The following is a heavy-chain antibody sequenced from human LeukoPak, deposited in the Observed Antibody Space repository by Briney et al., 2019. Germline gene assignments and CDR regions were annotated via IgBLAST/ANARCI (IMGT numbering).Heavy chain of an antibody. J-gene: IGHJ4*02. Sequence: ASVKVSCKASGYTFTGYYMHWVRQAPGQGLEWMGRITPNSGGTNYAQKFQGRVIMTRDTSISTAYMELSRLRSDDTAVYYCATVFESSSWPHYFDYWGQGTLVTVSS. D-gene: IGHD6-13*01. V-gene: IGHV1-2*06. CDR3: ATVFESSSWPHYFDY. CDR1: GYTFTGYY. CDR2: ITPNSGGT.